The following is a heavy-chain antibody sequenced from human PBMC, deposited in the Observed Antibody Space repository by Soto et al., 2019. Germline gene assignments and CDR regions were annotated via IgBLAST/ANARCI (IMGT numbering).Heavy chain of an antibody. V-gene: IGHV1-69*13. Sequence: ASVKVSCKTSRGTFSSYATSWVRQAPGQGLEWMGGIVPIVDTSTYAQKFQGRVTITADESTSTAYMELSSLRSDDTAIYYCVRVVAIPGYPDNWGQGTLVTVSS. CDR3: VRVVAIPGYPDN. J-gene: IGHJ4*02. CDR1: RGTFSSYA. CDR2: IVPIVDTS. D-gene: IGHD5-12*01.